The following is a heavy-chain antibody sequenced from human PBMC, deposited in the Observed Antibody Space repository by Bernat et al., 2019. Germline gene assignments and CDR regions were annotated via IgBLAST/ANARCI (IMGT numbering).Heavy chain of an antibody. V-gene: IGHV3-74*01. D-gene: IGHD3-22*01. CDR1: GFTFSSNW. CDR2: INTDETKT. J-gene: IGHJ1*01. Sequence: EVQLVESGGGLVQPGGSLRLSCAASGFTFSSNWMHWVRQAPGKGLVWVSRINTDETKTDYADSVKGRFTISRDNAKNTVHLHMNSLRVEDTAVYYCGKMGDYDSSGLYGFVQYWGQGTLVSVSS. CDR3: GKMGDYDSSGLYGFVQY.